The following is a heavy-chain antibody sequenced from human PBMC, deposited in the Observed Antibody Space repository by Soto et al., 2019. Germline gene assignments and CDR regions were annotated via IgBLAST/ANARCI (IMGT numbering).Heavy chain of an antibody. D-gene: IGHD6-19*01. CDR3: ARESTSGWSHYYYYYMDV. CDR1: GGSISSSSYY. CDR2: IYYSGST. J-gene: IGHJ6*03. V-gene: IGHV4-39*07. Sequence: SETLSLTCTFSGGSISSSSYYWGWIRQPPGKGLEWIGNIYYSGSTYYNPSLKSRVTISVDTSKNQFSLKLSSVTAADTAVYYFARESTSGWSHYYYYYMDVWGKGTTVTGSS.